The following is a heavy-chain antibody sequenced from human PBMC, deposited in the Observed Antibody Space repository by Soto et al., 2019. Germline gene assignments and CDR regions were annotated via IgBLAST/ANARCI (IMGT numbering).Heavy chain of an antibody. CDR2: ISGSGGST. CDR3: AKDSGSWYGEGWFDL. V-gene: IGHV3-23*01. D-gene: IGHD6-13*01. CDR1: GFTFSSYA. J-gene: IGHJ5*02. Sequence: EVQLLESGGGLVQPGRSLRLSCAASGFTFSSYAMSWVRQAPGKGLEWVSAISGSGGSTYYADSVKGRFTISRDNSKNTLYMQMNSLRAEDTAVYYCAKDSGSWYGEGWFDLWGQGTLVTVSS.